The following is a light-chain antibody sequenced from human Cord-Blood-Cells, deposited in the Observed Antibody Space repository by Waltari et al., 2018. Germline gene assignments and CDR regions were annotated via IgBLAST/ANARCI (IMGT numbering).Light chain of an antibody. CDR2: SNK. Sequence: QSVLTQPPSASGTPGQRVPISCSGSSSNIGSNTVHWYQHLPGTAPKLLIYSNKQRPSGVPDRFSGSKSGTSASLAISGLQSEDEADYYCAAWDDSLNGRVFGGGTKLTVL. J-gene: IGLJ3*02. CDR1: SSNIGSNT. V-gene: IGLV1-44*01. CDR3: AAWDDSLNGRV.